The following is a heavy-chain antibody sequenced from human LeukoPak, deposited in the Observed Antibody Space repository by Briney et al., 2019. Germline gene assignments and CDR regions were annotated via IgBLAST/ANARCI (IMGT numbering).Heavy chain of an antibody. D-gene: IGHD6-13*01. CDR3: ARPILGAAAGTHDAFDI. Sequence: PSETLSLTCTVSGGSISSYYWSWIRQPAGKGLEWIGRIYTSGSTNYNPSLKSRVTMSVDTSKNQFSLKLSSVTAADTAVYYCARPILGAAAGTHDAFDIWGQGTMVTVSS. CDR1: GGSISSYY. V-gene: IGHV4-4*07. CDR2: IYTSGST. J-gene: IGHJ3*02.